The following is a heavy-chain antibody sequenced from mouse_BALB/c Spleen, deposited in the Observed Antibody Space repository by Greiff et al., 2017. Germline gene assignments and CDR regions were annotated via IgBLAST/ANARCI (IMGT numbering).Heavy chain of an antibody. CDR2: IDPENGNT. Sequence: EVQLVESGAELVRPGALVKLSCKASGFNIKDYYMHWVKQRPEQGLEWIGWIDPENGNTIYDPKFQGKASITADTSSNPAYLQLSSLTSEDTAVYYCASRFSNPYYFDYWGQGTTLTVSS. CDR1: GFNIKDYY. V-gene: IGHV14-1*02. J-gene: IGHJ2*01. D-gene: IGHD2-4*01. CDR3: ASRFSNPYYFDY.